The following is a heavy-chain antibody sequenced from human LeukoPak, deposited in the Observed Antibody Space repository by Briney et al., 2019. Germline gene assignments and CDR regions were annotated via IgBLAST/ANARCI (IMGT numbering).Heavy chain of an antibody. CDR2: ISDSGGRT. D-gene: IGHD2-15*01. CDR1: GFPFSSYA. CDR3: VRGYSFGPYGMDV. J-gene: IGHJ6*02. V-gene: IGHV3-64D*09. Sequence: GGSLRLSCSPSGFPFSSYAMHWVRQAPGKGLEYVSAISDSGGRTYYADSVKGRFTISRDNSKNTLYLQMSSLRAEDTAVYFCVRGYSFGPYGMDVWGQGTTVTVSS.